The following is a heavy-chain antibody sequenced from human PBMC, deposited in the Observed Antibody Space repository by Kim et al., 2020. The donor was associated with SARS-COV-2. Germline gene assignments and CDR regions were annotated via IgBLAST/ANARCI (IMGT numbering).Heavy chain of an antibody. D-gene: IGHD5-18*01. V-gene: IGHV1-46*01. J-gene: IGHJ6*02. CDR2: INPSGGST. CDR1: GYTFTSYY. CDR3: ARDLIGYPRPFYGMDV. Sequence: ASVKVSCKASGYTFTSYYMHWVRQAPGQGLEWMGIINPSGGSTSYAQKFQGRVTMTRDTSTSTVYMELSSLRSEDTAVYYCARDLIGYPRPFYGMDVWGQGTTVTVSS.